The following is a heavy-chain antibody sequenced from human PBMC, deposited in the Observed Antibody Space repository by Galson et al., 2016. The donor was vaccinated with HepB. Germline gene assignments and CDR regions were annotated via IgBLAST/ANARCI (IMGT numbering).Heavy chain of an antibody. CDR1: GFSFSNYA. V-gene: IGHV3-23*01. CDR3: ATDGDSSGWYDFDY. J-gene: IGHJ4*02. D-gene: IGHD6-19*01. CDR2: ISNSVDIT. Sequence: SLRLSCAASGFSFSNYAMNWVRQAPGKGLEWVSAISNSVDITYYAYSVKGRFTISRDNSKNTLYVQMKSLRAEDTAVYYCATDGDSSGWYDFDYWGQGTLVTVSS.